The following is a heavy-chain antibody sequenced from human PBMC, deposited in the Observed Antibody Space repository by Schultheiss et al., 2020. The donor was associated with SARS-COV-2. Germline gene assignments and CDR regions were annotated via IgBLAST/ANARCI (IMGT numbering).Heavy chain of an antibody. CDR3: ARSYGVWSGYSEPFFDY. CDR1: GGSFSGYY. CDR2: INHSGST. J-gene: IGHJ4*02. V-gene: IGHV4-34*01. D-gene: IGHD3-3*01. Sequence: SETLSLTCAVYGGSFSGYYWSWIRQPPGKGLEWIGEINHSGSTNYNPSLKSRVTISLDTSTNQFSLKLRSVTAADTAVYYCARSYGVWSGYSEPFFDYWGQGTLVTVSS.